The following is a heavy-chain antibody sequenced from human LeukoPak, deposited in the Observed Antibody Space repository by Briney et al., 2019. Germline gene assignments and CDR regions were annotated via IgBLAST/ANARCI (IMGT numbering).Heavy chain of an antibody. J-gene: IGHJ4*02. V-gene: IGHV3-53*01. Sequence: PGGSLRLSCAASGFTVSSNYMSWVRQAPGKGLEWVSVIYSGGSTYYADSVKGRFTISRDTSKNTLYLQMNSLRVEDTAVYYCARHFYYVYQLLPPQASQLDYWGQGTLVTVSS. CDR2: IYSGGST. D-gene: IGHD2-2*01. CDR1: GFTVSSNY. CDR3: ARHFYYVYQLLPPQASQLDY.